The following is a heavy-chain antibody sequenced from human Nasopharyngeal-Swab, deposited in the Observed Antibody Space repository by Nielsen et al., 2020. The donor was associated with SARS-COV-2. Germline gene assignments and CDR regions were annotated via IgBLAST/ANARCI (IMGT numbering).Heavy chain of an antibody. CDR1: GFSFSIYA. J-gene: IGHJ4*02. V-gene: IGHV3-23*01. D-gene: IGHD2-15*01. Sequence: LSLTCAASGFSFSIYAMSWVRQAPGKGLEWVSSVSGTGGTTKYADSVKGRFTISRDNSKKKVYLEMHSLRAEDTAVYYCAKDRYCSGGACYFNGFDSWGQGTLVTVSS. CDR3: AKDRYCSGGACYFNGFDS. CDR2: VSGTGGTT.